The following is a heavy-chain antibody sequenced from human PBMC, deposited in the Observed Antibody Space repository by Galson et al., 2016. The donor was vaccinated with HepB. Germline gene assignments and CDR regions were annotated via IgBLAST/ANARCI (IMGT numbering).Heavy chain of an antibody. V-gene: IGHV3-30*18. Sequence: SLRLSCAASGITFSHYGIHWVRQAPGKGLEWVAVISSDGGNKYYTESVRGRFTISRDNSQNTLYLQMNSLRPEDTAVYYCAKDRGGRGMTTYYGMDVWGQGTTVTVSS. CDR2: ISSDGGNK. CDR3: AKDRGGRGMTTYYGMDV. J-gene: IGHJ6*02. D-gene: IGHD4-11*01. CDR1: GITFSHYG.